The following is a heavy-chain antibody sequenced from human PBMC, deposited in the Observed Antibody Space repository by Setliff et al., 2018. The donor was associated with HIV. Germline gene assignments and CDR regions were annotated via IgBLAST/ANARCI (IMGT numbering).Heavy chain of an antibody. CDR2: ISTNDGTV. D-gene: IGHD3-9*01. V-gene: IGHV3-48*04. Sequence: PGGSLRLSCVVSGLTFNRYWMSWVRQAPGKGLEWVSYISTNDGTVYYADSVKGRFTVSRDNAKNSLYLQMNSLRAEDTAVYYCAKSPPDYDILTGWPEYFDYWGQGTLVTVSS. J-gene: IGHJ4*02. CDR3: AKSPPDYDILTGWPEYFDY. CDR1: GLTFNRYW.